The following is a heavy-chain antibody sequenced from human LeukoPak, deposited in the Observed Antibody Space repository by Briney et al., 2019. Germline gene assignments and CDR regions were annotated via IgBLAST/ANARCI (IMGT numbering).Heavy chain of an antibody. J-gene: IGHJ4*02. Sequence: SETLSLTCTVSGGSISSSSYYWGWIRQPPGKGLEWIGSIYYSGSTYYNPSLKSRVTISVDTSKNQFSLKLSSVTAADTGIYYCARRPRHVGPSGLDYWGQGTLVTVSS. CDR2: IYYSGST. V-gene: IGHV4-39*07. CDR3: ARRPRHVGPSGLDY. D-gene: IGHD3-10*01. CDR1: GGSISSSSYY.